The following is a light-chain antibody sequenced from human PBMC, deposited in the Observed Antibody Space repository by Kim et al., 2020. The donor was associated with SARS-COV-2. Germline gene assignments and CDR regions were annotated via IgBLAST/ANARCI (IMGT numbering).Light chain of an antibody. V-gene: IGKV3-20*01. J-gene: IGKJ2*01. CDR3: QQYATSPPYT. CDR2: DVS. CDR1: QTVTSGK. Sequence: SQGESATLSCRASQTVTSGKVAWYQQRPGQAPILLVHDVSNRASGIPDRFSGSGSGTDFSLTITSVEPEDFAVYFCQQYATSPPYTFGQGTKLEI.